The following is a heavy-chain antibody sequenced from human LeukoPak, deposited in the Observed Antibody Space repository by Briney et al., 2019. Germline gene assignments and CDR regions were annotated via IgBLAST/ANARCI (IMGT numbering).Heavy chain of an antibody. CDR2: IYYSGST. Sequence: SETLSLTCTVSGGSISSYYWSWIRQPPGKGLEWIGYIYYSGSTNYNPSLKSRVTISVDTSKNQFSLKLSSVTAADTAVYYCARAIVATISYGSRYYYYGMDVWGQGTTVTVSS. CDR3: ARAIVATISYGSRYYYYGMDV. D-gene: IGHD5-12*01. CDR1: GGSISSYY. J-gene: IGHJ6*02. V-gene: IGHV4-59*01.